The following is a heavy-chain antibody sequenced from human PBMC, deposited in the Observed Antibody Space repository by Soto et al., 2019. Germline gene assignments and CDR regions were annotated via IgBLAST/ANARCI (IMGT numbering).Heavy chain of an antibody. CDR3: ARGAALTGFDP. V-gene: IGHV3-7*01. CDR1: GFTFSSYG. Sequence: EVQLVESGGGLVQPGGSLRLSCAASGFTFSSYGMSWVRQAPGKGLEWVANIKQDGSEKYYVDSVKGRFTISRDNAKNSLYLQMNSLRAEDTAVYYCARGAALTGFDPWGQGTLVTVSS. CDR2: IKQDGSEK. D-gene: IGHD1-20*01. J-gene: IGHJ5*02.